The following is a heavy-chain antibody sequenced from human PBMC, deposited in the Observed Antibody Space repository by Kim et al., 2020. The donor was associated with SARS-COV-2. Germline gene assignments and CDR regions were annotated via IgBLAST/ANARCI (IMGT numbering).Heavy chain of an antibody. Sequence: GGSLRLSCAASGFTFSSYAMHWVRQAPGKGLEWVAVISYDGSNKYYADSVKGRFTISRDNSKNTLYLQMNSLRAEDTAVYYCARDGPRRGSSGWYALDYWGQGTLVTVSS. D-gene: IGHD6-19*01. V-gene: IGHV3-30*04. CDR1: GFTFSSYA. CDR3: ARDGPRRGSSGWYALDY. J-gene: IGHJ4*02. CDR2: ISYDGSNK.